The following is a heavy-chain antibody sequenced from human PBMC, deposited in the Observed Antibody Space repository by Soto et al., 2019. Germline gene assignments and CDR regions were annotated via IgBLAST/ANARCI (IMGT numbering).Heavy chain of an antibody. CDR2: PLYNRYTQ. J-gene: IGHJ4*02. CDR1: GFTFTDYG. V-gene: IGHV3-30*04. D-gene: IGHD6-13*01. Sequence: QVQLVESGGGVVQPGMSLRLSCAASGFTFTDYGLHWARQAPDKGLEWVAVPLYNRYTQYYADSVKGRFTIYGHNSKNTLYLQMGSLHPEYTAVYYCAGAPKLSSWPYYFDYCGLGTLVAVSS. CDR3: AGAPKLSSWPYYFDY.